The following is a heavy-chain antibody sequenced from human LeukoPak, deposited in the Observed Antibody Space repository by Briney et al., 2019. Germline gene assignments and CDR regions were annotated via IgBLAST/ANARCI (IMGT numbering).Heavy chain of an antibody. V-gene: IGHV1-69*13. Sequence: GASVKVSCKASGGTFSSYAISWVRQAPGQGLEWMGGIIPIFGTANYAQKFQGRVTITAHESTSTAYMELSSLRSEDTAVYYCARDPPQYYDFWSGYLTQSFDYWGQGTLVTVSS. CDR3: ARDPPQYYDFWSGYLTQSFDY. D-gene: IGHD3-3*01. CDR2: IIPIFGTA. J-gene: IGHJ4*02. CDR1: GGTFSSYA.